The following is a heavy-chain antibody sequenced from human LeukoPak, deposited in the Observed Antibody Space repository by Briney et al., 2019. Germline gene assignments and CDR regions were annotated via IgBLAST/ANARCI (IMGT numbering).Heavy chain of an antibody. D-gene: IGHD3-10*01. J-gene: IGHJ6*03. CDR1: GGSISSSSYY. CDR3: ARLSSGHYYYYYYMDV. CDR2: IYYSGST. Sequence: PSENLSLTCTVSGGSISSSSYYWGWIRQPPGKGLEWNGSIYYSGSTYNNPSLKSRVTISVDTSKTQFSLKLSSVTAADTAVYYCARLSSGHYYYYYYMDVWGKGTTVTVSS. V-gene: IGHV4-39*01.